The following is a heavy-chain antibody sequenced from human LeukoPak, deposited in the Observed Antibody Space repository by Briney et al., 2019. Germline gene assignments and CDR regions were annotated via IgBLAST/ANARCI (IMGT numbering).Heavy chain of an antibody. CDR1: GGTFSSYA. V-gene: IGHV1-69*13. J-gene: IGHJ5*02. CDR2: IIPIFGTA. CDR3: ARGPSQGEDYDFWSGYYHNWFDP. Sequence: SVKVSCKASGGTFSSYAISWVRQAPGQGLEWMGGIIPIFGTANYAQKFQGRVTITADETTSTAYMELSSLRSEDTAVYYCARGPSQGEDYDFWSGYYHNWFDPWGQGTLVTVSS. D-gene: IGHD3-3*01.